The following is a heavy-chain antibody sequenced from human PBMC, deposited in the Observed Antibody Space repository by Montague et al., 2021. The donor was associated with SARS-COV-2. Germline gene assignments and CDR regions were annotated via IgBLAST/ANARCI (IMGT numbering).Heavy chain of an antibody. CDR2: IYYSGST. V-gene: IGHV4-39*01. Sequence: SETLSLTCTVSGGSISSTSYYWGWLRQPPGTGLEWIGCIYYSGSTYPNPSLRSSVTISVDTSKNQLSLKLSSVTAADTAVYYCATSIVVVTTPNYYGMDVWGQGTTVTVSS. CDR3: ATSIVVVTTPNYYGMDV. D-gene: IGHD2-21*02. J-gene: IGHJ6*02. CDR1: GGSISSTSYY.